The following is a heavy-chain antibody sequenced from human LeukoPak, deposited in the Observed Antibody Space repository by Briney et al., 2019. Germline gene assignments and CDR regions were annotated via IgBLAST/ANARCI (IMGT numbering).Heavy chain of an antibody. CDR1: GYAFTNYG. J-gene: IGHJ4*02. V-gene: IGHV1-18*01. D-gene: IGHD1-1*01. CDR3: ARRHLIGNGYFDH. Sequence: ASVKVSCKASGYAFTNYGVGWLRLAPGQGLQWLGWISTFNGNTNYAQIVQDRVTMATDTSTNTAYLELRSLRSDDTAVYYCARRHLIGNGYFDHWGQGTLVTVSS. CDR2: ISTFNGNT.